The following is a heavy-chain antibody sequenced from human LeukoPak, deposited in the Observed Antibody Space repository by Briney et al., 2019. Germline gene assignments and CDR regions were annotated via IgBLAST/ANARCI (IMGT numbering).Heavy chain of an antibody. Sequence: PSETLSLTCTVSGGSISSYYWSWIRQPPGKGLEWIGYIYYSGSTNYNPSLKSRVTISVDTSKNQFSLKLSSVTAADTAVYYCARDIETTDDAFDIWGQGTMVTVSS. CDR3: ARDIETTDDAFDI. CDR2: IYYSGST. D-gene: IGHD1-1*01. J-gene: IGHJ3*02. CDR1: GGSISSYY. V-gene: IGHV4-59*01.